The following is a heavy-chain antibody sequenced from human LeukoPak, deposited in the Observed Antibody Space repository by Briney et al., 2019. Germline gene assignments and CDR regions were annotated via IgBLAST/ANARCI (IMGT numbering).Heavy chain of an antibody. V-gene: IGHV4-34*01. J-gene: IGHJ4*02. Sequence: SETLSLTCAVYGGSFSGYYWSWIRQPSGKGLEWIGEINHSGGTNCNPSLKSRVTISVDTSKNQFSLKLTSVTAADMAVYYCAREAYSGSSYVNYWGQGTLVTVSS. CDR2: INHSGGT. D-gene: IGHD1-26*01. CDR1: GGSFSGYY. CDR3: AREAYSGSSYVNY.